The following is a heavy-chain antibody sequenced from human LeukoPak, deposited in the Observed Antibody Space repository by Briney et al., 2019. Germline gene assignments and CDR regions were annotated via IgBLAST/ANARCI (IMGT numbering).Heavy chain of an antibody. Sequence: GGSLRLSCAASGFTFSDYYMSWIRQAPGKGLEWVSSISSSSSYIYYADSVKGRFTISRDNAKNSLYLQVNSLRAEDTAVYYCARDQVTMIVVVKGNWYFDLWGRGTLVTVSS. CDR3: ARDQVTMIVVVKGNWYFDL. CDR1: GFTFSDYY. V-gene: IGHV3-11*06. D-gene: IGHD3-22*01. CDR2: ISSSSSYI. J-gene: IGHJ2*01.